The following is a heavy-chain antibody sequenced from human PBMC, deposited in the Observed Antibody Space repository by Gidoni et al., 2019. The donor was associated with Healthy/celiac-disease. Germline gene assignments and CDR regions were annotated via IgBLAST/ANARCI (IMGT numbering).Heavy chain of an antibody. Sequence: EVQLVESGGGLVKPGGSLRLSCAASGFTFSSYSMNWVRQAPGKGLEWVSSISSSSSYIYYADSVKGRFTISRDNAKNSLYLQMNSLRAEDTAVYYCARAGGNYYDSSGYFDYWGQGTLVTVSS. CDR1: GFTFSSYS. D-gene: IGHD3-22*01. V-gene: IGHV3-21*01. CDR2: ISSSSSYI. J-gene: IGHJ4*02. CDR3: ARAGGNYYDSSGYFDY.